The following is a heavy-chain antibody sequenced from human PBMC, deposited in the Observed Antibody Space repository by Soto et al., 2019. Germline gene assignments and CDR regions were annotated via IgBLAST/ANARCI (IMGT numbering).Heavy chain of an antibody. J-gene: IGHJ4*02. Sequence: GGSLRLSCAASGFTFDDYAMHWVRQAPGKGLEWVSGISWNSGSIGYADSVKGRFTISRDNAKNSLYLQMNSLRAEDTALYYCAKDISSSGRSYYFDYWGQGTLVTVSS. CDR3: AKDISSSGRSYYFDY. CDR1: GFTFDDYA. CDR2: ISWNSGSI. V-gene: IGHV3-9*01. D-gene: IGHD6-19*01.